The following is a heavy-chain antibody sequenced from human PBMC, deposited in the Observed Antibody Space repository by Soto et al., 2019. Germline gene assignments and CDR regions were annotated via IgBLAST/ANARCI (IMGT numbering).Heavy chain of an antibody. J-gene: IGHJ5*02. CDR3: AREDYDFWSGSLSAGNNWFDP. Sequence: SETLSLTCTVSGGSISSYYWSWIRQPPGKGLEWIGYIYYSGSTNYNPSLKSRVTISVDTPKNQFSLKLSSVTAADTAVYYCAREDYDFWSGSLSAGNNWFDPWGQGTLVTVSS. CDR2: IYYSGST. V-gene: IGHV4-59*01. CDR1: GGSISSYY. D-gene: IGHD3-3*01.